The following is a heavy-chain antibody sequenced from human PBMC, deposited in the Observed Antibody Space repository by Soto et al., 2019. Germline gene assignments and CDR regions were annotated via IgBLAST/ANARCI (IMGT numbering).Heavy chain of an antibody. Sequence: ASVKVSCKXSGYTLTELSMHWVRQAPGKGLEWMGGFDPEDGKTIYAQNFQGRVTMTEDSATDTAYMELSSLRSEDTAVYYCATDREDGYSQHWGQGTLVTVSS. CDR1: GYTLTELS. V-gene: IGHV1-24*01. CDR2: FDPEDGKT. J-gene: IGHJ4*02. D-gene: IGHD5-18*01. CDR3: ATDREDGYSQH.